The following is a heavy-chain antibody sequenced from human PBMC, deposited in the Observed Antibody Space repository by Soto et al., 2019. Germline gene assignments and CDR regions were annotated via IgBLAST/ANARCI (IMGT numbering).Heavy chain of an antibody. Sequence: ASVKVSCKASGYTFTSYYIHWVRQAPGQGPEWMGIFNPTGDTASYAQKLQGRVTMTRDTSTGTAYMELGSLRSEDTAVYYCARGGRIVYTGIGYYYYHAMDVWGQGTTVTVSS. D-gene: IGHD2-15*01. CDR2: FNPTGDTA. CDR1: GYTFTSYY. V-gene: IGHV1-46*01. CDR3: ARGGRIVYTGIGYYYYHAMDV. J-gene: IGHJ6*02.